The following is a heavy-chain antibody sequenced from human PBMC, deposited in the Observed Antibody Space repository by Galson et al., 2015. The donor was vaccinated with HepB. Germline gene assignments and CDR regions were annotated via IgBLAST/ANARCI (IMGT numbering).Heavy chain of an antibody. D-gene: IGHD3-16*02. V-gene: IGHV2-5*02. CDR1: GFSLSTSGVG. Sequence: PALVKPTQTLTLACTFSGFSLSTSGVGVGWIRQPPGKALEWLALIYWDDDKRYSASLKSRLTITKDTSKNQVVLTMTNMDPVDTATYYCAHRRSFDAFDIWGQGTMATVSS. J-gene: IGHJ3*02. CDR2: IYWDDDK. CDR3: AHRRSFDAFDI.